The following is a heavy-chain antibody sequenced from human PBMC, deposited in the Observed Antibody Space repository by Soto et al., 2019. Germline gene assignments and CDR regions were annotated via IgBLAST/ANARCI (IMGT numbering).Heavy chain of an antibody. CDR3: ARVDGVYYYGMDV. CDR1: GFTFSSYA. Sequence: QVQLVESGGGVVQPGRSLRLSCAASGFTFSSYAMHWVRQAPGKGLEWVAVISYDGSNKYYADSVKGRFTISRDNSKNTLYLQMNSLRAEDTAVYYCARVDGVYYYGMDVWGQGTTVTVSS. D-gene: IGHD2-8*01. V-gene: IGHV3-30-3*01. J-gene: IGHJ6*02. CDR2: ISYDGSNK.